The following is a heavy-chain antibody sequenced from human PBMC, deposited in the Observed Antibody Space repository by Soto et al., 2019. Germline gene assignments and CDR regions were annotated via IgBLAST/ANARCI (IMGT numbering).Heavy chain of an antibody. J-gene: IGHJ6*02. Sequence: GGSLRLSCAASGFTFSSYWMHWVRQAPGKGLVWVSRINSDGSSTSYADSVKGRFTISRDNAKNTLYLQMNSLRAEDTAVYYCARDRYNWNPTPYYYYGMDVWGQGTTVTVSS. D-gene: IGHD1-20*01. CDR3: ARDRYNWNPTPYYYYGMDV. CDR1: GFTFSSYW. CDR2: INSDGSST. V-gene: IGHV3-74*01.